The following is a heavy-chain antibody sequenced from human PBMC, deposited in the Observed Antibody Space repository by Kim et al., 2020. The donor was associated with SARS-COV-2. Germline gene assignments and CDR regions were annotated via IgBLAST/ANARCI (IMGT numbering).Heavy chain of an antibody. CDR2: IYYSGST. CDR3: ARLSGGDPARALDY. CDR1: GGSISSSSYY. D-gene: IGHD3-16*01. V-gene: IGHV4-39*01. Sequence: SETLSLTCTVSGGSISSSSYYWGWIRQPPGKGLEWIGSIYYSGSTYYNPSLKSRVTISVDTSKNQFSLKLSSVTAADTAVYYCARLSGGDPARALDYWGQGTLVTVSS. J-gene: IGHJ4*02.